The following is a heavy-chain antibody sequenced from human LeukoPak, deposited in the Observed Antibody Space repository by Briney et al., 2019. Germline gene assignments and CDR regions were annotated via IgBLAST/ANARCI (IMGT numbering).Heavy chain of an antibody. CDR1: SDSIFTSNW. V-gene: IGHV4-4*02. CDR3: ARSPTKRVPEDY. D-gene: IGHD2-2*01. Sequence: SETLSLTCTVSSDSIFTSNWWSWVRPPPGKGLEWIGQIFHSGSTGYSPSLKSRVTISMDKSKNQISLRLTSVTAADTAVYYCARSPTKRVPEDYWGQGTLVTVSS. J-gene: IGHJ4*02. CDR2: IFHSGST.